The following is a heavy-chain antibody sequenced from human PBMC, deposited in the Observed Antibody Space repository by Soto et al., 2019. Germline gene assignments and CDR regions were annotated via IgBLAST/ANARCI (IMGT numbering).Heavy chain of an antibody. CDR3: ASGKLERYYYGMDV. CDR1: GLSFSGYY. V-gene: IGHV4-34*01. J-gene: IGHJ6*02. D-gene: IGHD1-1*01. Sequence: SETLYLTCTFYGLSFSGYYGSWIRQPPGKGLEWIGEINHSGSTNYNPSLKSRVTISVDTSKNQFSLKLSSVTAADTAVYYCASGKLERYYYGMDVWGQGTSVIVSS. CDR2: INHSGST.